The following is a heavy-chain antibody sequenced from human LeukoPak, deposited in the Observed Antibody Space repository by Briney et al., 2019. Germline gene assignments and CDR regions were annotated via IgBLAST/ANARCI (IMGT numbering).Heavy chain of an antibody. CDR1: GYTFTSYY. CDR2: INPSGGST. V-gene: IGHV1-46*03. CDR3: ARDWPTMGDAFDI. J-gene: IGHJ3*02. D-gene: IGHD3-10*01. Sequence: ASVKVSCKASGYTFTSYYMHWLRQAPGQGLEWMGIINPSGGSTSYAQKFQGRVTMTRDTSTSTVYMELSSLRSEDTAVYYCARDWPTMGDAFDIWGQGTMVTVSS.